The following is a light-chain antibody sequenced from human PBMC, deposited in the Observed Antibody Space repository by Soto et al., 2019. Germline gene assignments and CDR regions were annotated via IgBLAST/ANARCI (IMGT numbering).Light chain of an antibody. Sequence: EIVLTQSPATLSLSPGESATLSCRASQSGSRYLAWYQQKPGQAPRLLIYDASNRATGIPARFSGSGSGTDFTLTISSLEPEDFAVYYCQQRSNWQITFGQGTRLEN. V-gene: IGKV3-11*01. CDR3: QQRSNWQIT. CDR2: DAS. J-gene: IGKJ5*01. CDR1: QSGSRY.